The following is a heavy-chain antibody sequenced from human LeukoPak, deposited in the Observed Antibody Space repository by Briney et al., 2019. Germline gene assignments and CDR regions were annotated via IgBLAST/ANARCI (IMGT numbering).Heavy chain of an antibody. CDR1: GYSFTGYY. V-gene: IGHV1-2*02. CDR2: INPDSGGT. J-gene: IGHJ6*03. Sequence: ASVKVSCKASGYSFTGYYMHWVRQAPGQGLEWMGWINPDSGGTNYAQKFQGRVTMTRDTSITTAYMELSRLTSDDTAVYYCASGYSDYADYYNYYMDVRGKGTTVTVSS. CDR3: ASGYSDYADYYNYYMDV. D-gene: IGHD4-11*01.